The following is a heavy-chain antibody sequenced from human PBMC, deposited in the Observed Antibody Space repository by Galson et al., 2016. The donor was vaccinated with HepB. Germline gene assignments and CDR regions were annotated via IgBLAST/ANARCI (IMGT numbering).Heavy chain of an antibody. D-gene: IGHD5-18*01. J-gene: IGHJ4*02. V-gene: IGHV4-39*01. Sequence: LTCSVSGGSIRTSSYYWGWVRQPPGKGLQWIGNIFYSARTYYNPSLKSRVTVSVDTSKNQFSLRLTSVTAADTAMYYCARGYTSGEYCFDYWGQGTLVTVSS. CDR2: IFYSART. CDR1: GGSIRTSSYY. CDR3: ARGYTSGEYCFDY.